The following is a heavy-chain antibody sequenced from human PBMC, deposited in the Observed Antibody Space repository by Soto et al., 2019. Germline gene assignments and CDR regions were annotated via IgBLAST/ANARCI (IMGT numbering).Heavy chain of an antibody. CDR2: VSPTGDTV. Sequence: VQVVASGGGLVQPGRSLRLSCAVSGFRFEQYVMHWVRQAPGKGLECVSTVSPTGDTVAYADSVEGRFTVSRDNAKNSLYLQMNNLTGDHIRVDYALEDASNGSIDECGQGTVVTVSS. J-gene: IGHJ4*02. V-gene: IGHV3-9*03. CDR3: LEDASNGSIDE. D-gene: IGHD3-10*01. CDR1: GFRFEQYV.